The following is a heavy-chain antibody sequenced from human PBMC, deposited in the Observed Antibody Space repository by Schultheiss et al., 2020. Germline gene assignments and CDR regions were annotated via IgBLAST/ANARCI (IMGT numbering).Heavy chain of an antibody. CDR2: INPNSGGT. CDR3: ARDSGSTLTTFGPPGHP. Sequence: ASVKVSCEASGYTFTGNYMHWVRQAPGQGLEWMGWINPNSGGTNYAQKFQGRVTMTRDTSISTAYMELTSLTSDDTAVYYCARDSGSTLTTFGPPGHPWGQGTLVTVSS. D-gene: IGHD4-17*01. CDR1: GYTFTGNY. V-gene: IGHV1-2*02. J-gene: IGHJ5*02.